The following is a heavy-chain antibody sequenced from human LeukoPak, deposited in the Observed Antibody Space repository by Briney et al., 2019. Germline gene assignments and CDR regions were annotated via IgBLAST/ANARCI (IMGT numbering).Heavy chain of an antibody. D-gene: IGHD3-16*02. CDR1: GGSISSYY. Sequence: SETLSLTCTVSGGSISSYYWSWIRQPPGKGLEWVGYDYTSGSTNYNPSLKSRVTISVDTFKNQFSLKLSSVTAADTAVYYCARSFGGVIVIPLLFQHWGQGTLVTVSS. J-gene: IGHJ1*01. CDR2: DYTSGST. V-gene: IGHV4-4*09. CDR3: ARSFGGVIVIPLLFQH.